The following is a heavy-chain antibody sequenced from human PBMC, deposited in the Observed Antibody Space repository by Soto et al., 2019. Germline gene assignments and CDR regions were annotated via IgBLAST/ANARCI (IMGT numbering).Heavy chain of an antibody. J-gene: IGHJ6*03. D-gene: IGHD3-3*01. CDR2: IKRDGGTA. V-gene: IGHV3-74*01. CDR3: SRGVNNYYDQDV. Sequence: EVQLVESGGGLVQPGGSLRLSCAASGFTFSDYWMNWVRQVPGKGLEWVSRIKRDGGTAKDADSVKGRFTISIDSAKNTMYLELHSLRVEDAADYYCSRGVNNYYDQDVWGKGTKFTVSS. CDR1: GFTFSDYW.